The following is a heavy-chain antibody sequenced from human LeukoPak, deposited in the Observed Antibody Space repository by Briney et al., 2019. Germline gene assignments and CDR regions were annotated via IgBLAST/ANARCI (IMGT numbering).Heavy chain of an antibody. Sequence: PGGSLRLSCAASGFTFSSCSMNWVRQAPGEGLEWVSYISSSISTIYYADSVKGRFTISRDNAKNSLYLQMNSLRGEDTAVYYCARGGPGDYVWGSSYFDYWGQGTLVTVSS. CDR3: ARGGPGDYVWGSSYFDY. CDR1: GFTFSSCS. CDR2: ISSSISTI. D-gene: IGHD3-16*01. V-gene: IGHV3-48*01. J-gene: IGHJ4*02.